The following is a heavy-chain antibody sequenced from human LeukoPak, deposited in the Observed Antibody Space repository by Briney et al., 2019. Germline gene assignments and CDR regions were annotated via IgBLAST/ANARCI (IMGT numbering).Heavy chain of an antibody. CDR3: AKDYYYDSSGYPFDY. V-gene: IGHV3-23*01. Sequence: GGSLRLSCAASGFTFSSYAMSWVRQAPGKGLEWVSAISGSGGSTYYADSVKGRFTISRDNSKNTLYLQMNSLRAEDTAVYYCAKDYYYDSSGYPFDYWGQGTLVTVSS. CDR1: GFTFSSYA. CDR2: ISGSGGST. D-gene: IGHD3-22*01. J-gene: IGHJ4*02.